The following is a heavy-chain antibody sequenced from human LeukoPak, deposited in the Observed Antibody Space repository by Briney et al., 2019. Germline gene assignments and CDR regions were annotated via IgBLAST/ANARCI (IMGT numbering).Heavy chain of an antibody. CDR1: GYSFTSYW. CDR2: IYPGDSDT. J-gene: IGHJ4*02. Sequence: GESLQISCKGSGYSFTSYWIGWVRQMPGKGLEGMGIIYPGDSDTRYSPSFQGQVTISADKSISTAYLQWSSLKASDTAMYYCARRGGYSYAGFDYWGQGTLVTVSS. D-gene: IGHD5-18*01. CDR3: ARRGGYSYAGFDY. V-gene: IGHV5-51*01.